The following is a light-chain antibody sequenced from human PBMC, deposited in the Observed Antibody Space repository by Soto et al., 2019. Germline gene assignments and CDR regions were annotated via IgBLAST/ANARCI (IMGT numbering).Light chain of an antibody. CDR2: RAS. Sequence: NVLTQAPGPLVFFSGERAPLSCRASQSVSSNYLAWYQQKPGQAPKALIYRASIRATGIPDRFTGSGSGTDFTLTISRLEPEDFAVYYCQQYGSSPLTFGGGTKVDIK. CDR1: QSVSSNY. J-gene: IGKJ4*01. V-gene: IGKV3-20*01. CDR3: QQYGSSPLT.